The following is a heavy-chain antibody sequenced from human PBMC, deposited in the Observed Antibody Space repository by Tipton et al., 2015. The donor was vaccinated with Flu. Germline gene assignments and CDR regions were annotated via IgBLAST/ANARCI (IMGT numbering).Heavy chain of an antibody. D-gene: IGHD2-21*02. CDR1: GGSIRSSTDF. Sequence: TLSLTCTVSGGSIRSSTDFWAWIRQSPGKGLEWIGIIYYTGSTYYNVSLKSRVTISVDTSKNQFSLKLSSVTAADTAVYYCARDVGPQIKVTGGMDVWGQGP. J-gene: IGHJ6*02. CDR2: IYYTGST. V-gene: IGHV4-39*07. CDR3: ARDVGPQIKVTGGMDV.